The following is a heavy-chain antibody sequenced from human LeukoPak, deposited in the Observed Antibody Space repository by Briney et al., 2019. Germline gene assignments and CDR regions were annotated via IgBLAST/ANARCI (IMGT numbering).Heavy chain of an antibody. CDR1: GLTFSSYA. Sequence: GGSLRLSCAASGLTFSSYAMSWVRQAPGKGLEWVSAISGSGGSTYYADSVKGRFTISRDNSKNTLYLQMSSLRAEDTAVFYCARHYDTSGYYYFDYWGQGTLVTVSS. J-gene: IGHJ4*02. D-gene: IGHD3-22*01. CDR2: ISGSGGST. CDR3: ARHYDTSGYYYFDY. V-gene: IGHV3-23*01.